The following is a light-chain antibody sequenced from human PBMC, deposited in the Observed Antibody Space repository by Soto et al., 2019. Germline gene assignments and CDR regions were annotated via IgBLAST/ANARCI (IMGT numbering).Light chain of an antibody. Sequence: EIVLTQSPGTLSSSPGERVTLSCRASQSLNSNYLAWYQQKPGQAPRLLIYRASLRATGIPDKFSASGSGTDFTLTISRLEPEDFAVYFCHQYVTSPLTFGQGTTLEIK. CDR1: QSLNSNY. J-gene: IGKJ2*01. CDR2: RAS. V-gene: IGKV3-20*01. CDR3: HQYVTSPLT.